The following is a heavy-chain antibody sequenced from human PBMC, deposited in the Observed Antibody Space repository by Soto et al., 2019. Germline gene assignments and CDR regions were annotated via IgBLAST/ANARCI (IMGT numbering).Heavy chain of an antibody. CDR3: AVVGGYNYGNDAFDV. CDR1: GHTLNDLS. Sequence: QVHLVQSGTEVKKPGASVKVSCEVSGHTLNDLSIHWVRQAPGKGLEWMGGFNPEEEETIYAQKFQGRVTMTEDTTAATASMELSSLRSDDTAVYYCAVVGGYNYGNDAFDVWGQGTVVTVSS. V-gene: IGHV1-24*01. D-gene: IGHD5-18*01. J-gene: IGHJ3*01. CDR2: FNPEEEET.